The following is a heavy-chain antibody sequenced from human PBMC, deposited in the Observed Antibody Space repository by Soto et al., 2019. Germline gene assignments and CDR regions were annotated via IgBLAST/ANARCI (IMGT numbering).Heavy chain of an antibody. V-gene: IGHV3-23*01. D-gene: IGHD2-2*01. Sequence: GGSLRLSCAASGFTFSSYAMSWVRQAPGKGLEWVSAISGSGGSTYYADSVKGRFTISRDNSKNTLYLQMSSLRAEDTAVYYCAKDHLSIKVVPHAINYHGMDVWGQGPTVTVSS. CDR2: ISGSGGST. CDR3: AKDHLSIKVVPHAINYHGMDV. J-gene: IGHJ6*02. CDR1: GFTFSSYA.